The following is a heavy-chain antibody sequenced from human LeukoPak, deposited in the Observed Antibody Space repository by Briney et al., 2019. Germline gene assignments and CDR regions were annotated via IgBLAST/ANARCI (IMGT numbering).Heavy chain of an antibody. J-gene: IGHJ4*02. D-gene: IGHD6-19*01. CDR1: GYTFTSYA. CDR3: ARDEALVAVAGTTLDY. CDR2: INAGNGNT. Sequence: ASVKVSCKASGYTFTSYAMHWVRQAPGQRLEWMGWINAGNGNTKYSQKFQGRVTITRDTSASTAYMELSSLRSEDTAVYYCARDEALVAVAGTTLDYWGQGTLVTVSS. V-gene: IGHV1-3*01.